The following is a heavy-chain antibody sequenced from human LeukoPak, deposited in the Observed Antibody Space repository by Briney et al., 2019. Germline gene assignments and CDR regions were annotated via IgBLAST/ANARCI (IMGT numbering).Heavy chain of an antibody. V-gene: IGHV3-21*04. CDR1: GFTFSSYE. CDR3: VWFGELTYYYYYGMDV. D-gene: IGHD3-10*01. CDR2: ITSGGDYI. Sequence: GGSLRLSCAASGFTFSSYEMNWVRQAPGKGLEWVSSITSGGDYIYYADSVKGRFTISRDNSKNTLCLQMNSLRAEDTAVYYCVWFGELTYYYYYGMDVWGQGTTVTVSS. J-gene: IGHJ6*02.